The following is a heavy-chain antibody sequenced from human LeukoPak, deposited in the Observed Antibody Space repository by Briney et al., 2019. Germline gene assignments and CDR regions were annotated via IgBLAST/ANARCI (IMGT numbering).Heavy chain of an antibody. CDR3: ASGGTAVVMALTYYFDT. J-gene: IGHJ4*02. Sequence: SETLSLTCAVSGYSISSGYYWGWIRQPPGKGLEWIGSIYHTGSTYYNPSLQIRVTISLDSPKNQFSLKLNSVTAADTAVYYCASGGTAVVMALTYYFDTWGQGTPVTVSS. D-gene: IGHD3-22*01. CDR2: IYHTGST. V-gene: IGHV4-38-2*01. CDR1: GYSISSGYY.